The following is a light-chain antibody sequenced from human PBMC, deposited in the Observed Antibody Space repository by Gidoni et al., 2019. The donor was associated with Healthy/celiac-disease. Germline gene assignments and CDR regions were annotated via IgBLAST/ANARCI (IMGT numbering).Light chain of an antibody. Sequence: RPASVSGSPGQSITISCTGTSSDVGGYNYVSWYQQHPGKAPKLMIYDVSNRPSGVSNRFSGSKSGNTASLTISGLQAEDEADYYCSSYTSSSTLYVFGTGTKVTVL. J-gene: IGLJ1*01. V-gene: IGLV2-14*03. CDR3: SSYTSSSTLYV. CDR1: SSDVGGYNY. CDR2: DVS.